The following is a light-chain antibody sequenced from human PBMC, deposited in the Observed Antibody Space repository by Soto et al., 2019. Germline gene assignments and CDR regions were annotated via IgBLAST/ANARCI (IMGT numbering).Light chain of an antibody. J-gene: IGLJ1*01. V-gene: IGLV1-44*01. CDR1: SSNIVSNT. Sequence: QSVLNQPPSASGTPGQRVTISCSGSSSNIVSNTVNWYQQFPGTAPKLLIYSNFQRPSGVPDRFSGSKSGTSASLAISGLQSADEADFYCAAWDDSLNGYVFGTGTKLTVL. CDR3: AAWDDSLNGYV. CDR2: SNF.